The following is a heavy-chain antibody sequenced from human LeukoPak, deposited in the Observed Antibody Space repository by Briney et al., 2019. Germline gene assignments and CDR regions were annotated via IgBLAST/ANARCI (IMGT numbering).Heavy chain of an antibody. CDR2: IHPTSGGT. J-gene: IGHJ3*02. CDR1: GYSFSDNY. Sequence: GASVKVSCKASGYSFSDNYMHWVRHAPGQGLEWMGWIHPTSGGTKYAQKFQGRVTMTRDTSISTAYMELSGLRSNDTAVYCCARLINGVRAFDIWGQGTMVTVSS. V-gene: IGHV1-2*02. D-gene: IGHD7-27*01. CDR3: ARLINGVRAFDI.